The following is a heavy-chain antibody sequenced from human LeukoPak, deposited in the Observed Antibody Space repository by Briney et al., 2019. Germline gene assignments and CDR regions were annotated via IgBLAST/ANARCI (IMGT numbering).Heavy chain of an antibody. V-gene: IGHV3-74*01. CDR2: INGDGSRI. Sequence: PGGSLRLSCVASGFTFSSHWMHWVRQVPGKGLMWVSRINGDGSRIHYGDSVKGRFTISRDNAKNTLYLQMTSLGGDDTAIYFCARDALGGRTKFDSWGHGSLVTVSS. CDR1: GFTFSSHW. CDR3: ARDALGGRTKFDS. J-gene: IGHJ4*01. D-gene: IGHD3-16*01.